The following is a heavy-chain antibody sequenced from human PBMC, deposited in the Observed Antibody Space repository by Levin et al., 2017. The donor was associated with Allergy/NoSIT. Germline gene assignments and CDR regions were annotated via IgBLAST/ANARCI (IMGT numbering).Heavy chain of an antibody. Sequence: ASVKVSCKASGFTFTSSAVQWVRQARGQRLEWIGWIVVGSGNTNYAQKFQERVTITRDMSTSTAYMELSSLRSEDTAVYYCAATSGYYDILTGYYLPGPNHYYYYGMDVWGQGTTVTVSS. D-gene: IGHD3-9*01. CDR1: GFTFTSSA. CDR3: AATSGYYDILTGYYLPGPNHYYYYGMDV. V-gene: IGHV1-58*01. J-gene: IGHJ6*02. CDR2: IVVGSGNT.